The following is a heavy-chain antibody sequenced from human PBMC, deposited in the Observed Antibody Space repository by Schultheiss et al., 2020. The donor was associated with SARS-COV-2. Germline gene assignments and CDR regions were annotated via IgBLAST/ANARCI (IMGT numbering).Heavy chain of an antibody. V-gene: IGHV4-34*01. Sequence: SQTLSLTCAVYGGSFSGYYWIWIRQPPGKGLEWIGEINHSGSTNYNPSLKSRVTISVDTSKNQFSLKLSSVTAADTAVYYCARALAAGTNYYYYYYGMDVWGQGTTVTVSS. CDR2: INHSGST. CDR1: GGSFSGYY. D-gene: IGHD6-13*01. J-gene: IGHJ6*02. CDR3: ARALAAGTNYYYYYYGMDV.